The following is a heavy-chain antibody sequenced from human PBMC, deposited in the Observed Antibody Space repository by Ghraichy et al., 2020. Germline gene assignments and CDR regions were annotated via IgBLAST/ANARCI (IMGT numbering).Heavy chain of an antibody. Sequence: GGSLRLSCAASGFMFDGYWMSWVRQAPGKGLEWVASIGPDGSERYYVNSLKGQITISRDNRKTSLYLQMNSLRAEDTAVYYCARHLGVLTGWLRYYYFDWWGQGTLVSVSS. D-gene: IGHD5-12*01. V-gene: IGHV3-7*03. CDR1: GFMFDGYW. J-gene: IGHJ4*02. CDR2: IGPDGSER. CDR3: ARHLGVLTGWLRYYYFDW.